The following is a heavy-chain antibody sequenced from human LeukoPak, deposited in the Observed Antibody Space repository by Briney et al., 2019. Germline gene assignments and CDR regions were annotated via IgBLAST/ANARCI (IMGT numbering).Heavy chain of an antibody. CDR3: AKDIRYSSGWYHTFDY. CDR1: GFTFDDYA. Sequence: GGSLRLSCAASGFTFDDYAMHWVRQAPGKGLEWVSGISWNSGSIGYADSVKGRFTISRDNAKNSLYLQMNSLRAEDTALYYCAKDIRYSSGWYHTFDYWGQGTLVTVSS. V-gene: IGHV3-9*01. CDR2: ISWNSGSI. D-gene: IGHD6-19*01. J-gene: IGHJ4*02.